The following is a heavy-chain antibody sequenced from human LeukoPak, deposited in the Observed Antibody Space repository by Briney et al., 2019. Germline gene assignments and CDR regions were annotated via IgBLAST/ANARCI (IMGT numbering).Heavy chain of an antibody. V-gene: IGHV3-74*01. D-gene: IGHD3-3*01. CDR1: GFAFSSYW. Sequence: GGSLRLSCAASGFAFSSYWMHWVRQAPGKGLVWVSRINSDGSSTSYADSVKGRFTISRDNAKNTLYLQMNSLRAEDTAVYYCAKGFGDTIFGVVAASFFDYWGQGTLVTVSS. CDR3: AKGFGDTIFGVVAASFFDY. CDR2: INSDGSST. J-gene: IGHJ4*02.